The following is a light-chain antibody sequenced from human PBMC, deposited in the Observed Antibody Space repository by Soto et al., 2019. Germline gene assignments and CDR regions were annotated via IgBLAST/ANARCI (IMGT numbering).Light chain of an antibody. Sequence: DIQMTQSPSTLSASVGDRVTITCRASQSSSSWLAWYQQKPGKAPKLLIYDASSLESGVPSRFSGSGSGTEFTLTVSRLQPDDFATYYCQQYNSYLYTFGQGTKLEIK. CDR3: QQYNSYLYT. V-gene: IGKV1-5*01. CDR1: QSSSSW. CDR2: DAS. J-gene: IGKJ2*01.